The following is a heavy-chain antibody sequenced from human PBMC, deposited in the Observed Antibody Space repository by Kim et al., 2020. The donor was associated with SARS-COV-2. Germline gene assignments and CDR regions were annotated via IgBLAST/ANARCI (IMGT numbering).Heavy chain of an antibody. V-gene: IGHV3-30*02. CDR3: AKDSFRVGATDY. D-gene: IGHD1-26*01. Sequence: YYADSVKGRFTISSDNSKNTLYLQMNSLRAEDTAVYYCAKDSFRVGATDYWGQGTLVTVSS. J-gene: IGHJ4*02.